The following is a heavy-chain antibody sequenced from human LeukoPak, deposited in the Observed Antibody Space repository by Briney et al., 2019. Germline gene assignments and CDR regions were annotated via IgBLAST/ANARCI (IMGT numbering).Heavy chain of an antibody. Sequence: GGSLRLSCAASGFTFSIYAMIWVRQAPGKGLEWVAGISQSTTDTHYVDSVRGRFTLSRDNAKNSVTLQMNSLRVEDTAVYYCARSRWPEDYWGQGTLVTVSS. CDR1: GFTFSIYA. V-gene: IGHV3-7*01. CDR3: ARSRWPEDY. CDR2: ISQSTTDT. D-gene: IGHD4-23*01. J-gene: IGHJ4*02.